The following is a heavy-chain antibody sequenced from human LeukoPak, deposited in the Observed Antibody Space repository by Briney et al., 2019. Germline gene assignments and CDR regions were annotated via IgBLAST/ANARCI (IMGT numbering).Heavy chain of an antibody. CDR1: GFTFSSYG. D-gene: IGHD2-21*02. V-gene: IGHV3-30*02. J-gene: IGHJ4*02. CDR2: IRYDGSNK. Sequence: GGSLRLSCAASGFTFSSYGMHWVRQAPGKGLEWVAFIRYDGSNKYYADSVKGRFTISRDNSKNTLYLQMNSLRAEDTAVYYCAKDQTAYCGGDCPIDYWGQGTLVTVSS. CDR3: AKDQTAYCGGDCPIDY.